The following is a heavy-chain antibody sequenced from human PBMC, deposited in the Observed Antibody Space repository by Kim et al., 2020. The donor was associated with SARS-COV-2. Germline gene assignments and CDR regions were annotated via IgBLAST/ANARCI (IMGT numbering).Heavy chain of an antibody. CDR2: ISPYNGNT. CDR1: GYTFTNYG. V-gene: IGHV1-18*01. Sequence: ASVKVSCKASGYTFTNYGLSWVRQAPGQGLEWMGWISPYNGNTKYAQKLQGRVTMTTDTSTSTAYMELRSLRSDDTAVYYCARDPLMITFGGVIVGESNWFDPWGQGTLVTVSS. J-gene: IGHJ5*02. D-gene: IGHD3-16*02. CDR3: ARDPLMITFGGVIVGESNWFDP.